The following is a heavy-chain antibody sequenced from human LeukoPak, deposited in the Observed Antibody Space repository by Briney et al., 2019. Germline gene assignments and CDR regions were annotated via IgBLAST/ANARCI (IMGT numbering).Heavy chain of an antibody. CDR1: GGSISSYY. D-gene: IGHD2-15*01. CDR3: ARLNCSGGSCYPYYYYYYMDV. J-gene: IGHJ6*03. V-gene: IGHV4-59*08. Sequence: SETLSLTCTVSGGSISSYYWNWIRQPPGKGLEWIGYIYYSGSTNYNPSLKSRVTISVDTSKNQFSLKLSSVTAADTAVYYCARLNCSGGSCYPYYYYYYMDVWGKGTTVTVSS. CDR2: IYYSGST.